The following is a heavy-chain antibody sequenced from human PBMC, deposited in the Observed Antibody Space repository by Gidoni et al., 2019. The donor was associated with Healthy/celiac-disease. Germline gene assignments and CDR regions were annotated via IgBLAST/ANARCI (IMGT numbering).Heavy chain of an antibody. J-gene: IGHJ4*02. CDR1: GGSISSSSYY. V-gene: IGHV4-39*01. D-gene: IGHD6-19*01. CDR3: ARTGLGIAVAD. Sequence: QLQLQESGPGLVKPSETLSLTCPVPGGSISSSSYYWGWSRQPPGKGLEWIGSIYYSGSTYYNPSLKSRVTISVDTSKNQFSLKLSSVTAADTAVYYCARTGLGIAVADWGQGTLVTVSS. CDR2: IYYSGST.